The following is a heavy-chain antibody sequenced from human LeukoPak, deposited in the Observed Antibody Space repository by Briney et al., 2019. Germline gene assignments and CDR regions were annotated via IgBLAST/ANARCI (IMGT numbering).Heavy chain of an antibody. CDR2: IRYDGSNK. J-gene: IGHJ4*02. CDR1: GFTFSSYA. Sequence: PGGSLRLSCAASGFTFSSYAMHWVRQAPGKGLEWVAFIRYDGSNKYYADSVKGRFTISRDNSKNTLYLQMNSLRAEDTAVYYCAKRDHCTNSVCSVGYWGQGTLVTVSS. V-gene: IGHV3-30*02. D-gene: IGHD2-8*01. CDR3: AKRDHCTNSVCSVGY.